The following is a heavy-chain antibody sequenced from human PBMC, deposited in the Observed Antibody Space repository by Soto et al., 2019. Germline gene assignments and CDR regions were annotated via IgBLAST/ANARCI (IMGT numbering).Heavy chain of an antibody. D-gene: IGHD3-10*01. CDR3: ASSPGVFDY. Sequence: QVQLVQSGAEVKKPGSSVKVSCKASGGTFSSLAISWVRQAPGQGLEWMGGLVPVFGTANYAQKFQDRVTINADKSTSTSYMELSSLRSEDTAVYYCASSPGVFDYWGQGTLVTVSS. V-gene: IGHV1-69*06. J-gene: IGHJ4*02. CDR1: GGTFSSLA. CDR2: LVPVFGTA.